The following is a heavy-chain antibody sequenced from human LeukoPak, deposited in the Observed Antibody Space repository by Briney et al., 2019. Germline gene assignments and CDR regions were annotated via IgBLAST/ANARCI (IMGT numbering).Heavy chain of an antibody. J-gene: IGHJ4*02. D-gene: IGHD5-18*01. Sequence: GGSLRLSCAASGFTFSSYGMHWVRQAPGKGLEWVAVISYDGSNKYYADSVKGRFTISRDNSKNTLYLQMNSLRAEDTAVYYCAKDKRGYSYDIPTDYWGQGTLVTVSS. CDR3: AKDKRGYSYDIPTDY. V-gene: IGHV3-30*18. CDR1: GFTFSSYG. CDR2: ISYDGSNK.